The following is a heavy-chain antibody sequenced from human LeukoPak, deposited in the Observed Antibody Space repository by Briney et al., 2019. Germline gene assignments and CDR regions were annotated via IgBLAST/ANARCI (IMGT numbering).Heavy chain of an antibody. V-gene: IGHV1-24*01. J-gene: IGHJ6*02. CDR3: ATYMVRGVITPKNYYYGMDV. Sequence: ASVKVSCKVSGYTLTELSMHWVRQAPGKGLEWMGGFDPEDGETIYAQKFQGRVTMTEDTSTDTAYMELSRLRSEDTAVYYCATYMVRGVITPKNYYYGMDVWGQGTTVTVSS. D-gene: IGHD3-10*01. CDR2: FDPEDGET. CDR1: GYTLTELS.